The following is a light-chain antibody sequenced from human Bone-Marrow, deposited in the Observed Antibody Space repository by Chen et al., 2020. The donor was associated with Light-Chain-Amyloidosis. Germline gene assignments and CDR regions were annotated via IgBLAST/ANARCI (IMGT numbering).Light chain of an antibody. Sequence: QSALTQPASVSGSPGQSITISCPGTSSDVGSYNLVSWYQQHPGKAPKLMIYEVSKRPSGVYNRCSGSKSGNTAWLTIAGLQDEDEADYYCCSYAGSSTWVFGGGTKLTVL. CDR1: SSDVGSYNL. J-gene: IGLJ3*02. CDR3: CSYAGSSTWV. V-gene: IGLV2-23*02. CDR2: EVS.